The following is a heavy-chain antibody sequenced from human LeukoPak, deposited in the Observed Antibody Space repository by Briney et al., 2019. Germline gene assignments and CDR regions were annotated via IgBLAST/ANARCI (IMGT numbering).Heavy chain of an antibody. J-gene: IGHJ4*02. CDR2: ISAYNGNT. Sequence: ASVKVSCKASGYTFTSYGISGVRQAPGQGLEWMGWISAYNGNTNYAQKLQGRVTMTTDTSTSTAYMELRSLRSDDTAVYYCARDCSGGSCYSGYDYWGQGTLVTVSS. CDR3: ARDCSGGSCYSGYDY. V-gene: IGHV1-18*01. CDR1: GYTFTSYG. D-gene: IGHD2-15*01.